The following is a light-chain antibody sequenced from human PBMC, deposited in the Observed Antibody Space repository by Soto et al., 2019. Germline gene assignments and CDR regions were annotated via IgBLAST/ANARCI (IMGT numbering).Light chain of an antibody. CDR3: QPYGSSPPGYT. CDR1: QSVTSSY. V-gene: IGKV3-20*01. J-gene: IGKJ2*01. Sequence: EIVLTQSPGTLSLSPGERATLSCRASQSVTSSYLAWYQQRPGQAPRLLIYGVSSRATGIPDRFSGSGSGTDFTLTISRLEPEDFAVYFCQPYGSSPPGYTFGQGTKLEIK. CDR2: GVS.